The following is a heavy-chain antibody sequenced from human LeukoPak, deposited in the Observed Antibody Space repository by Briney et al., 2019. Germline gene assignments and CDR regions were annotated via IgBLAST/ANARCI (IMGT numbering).Heavy chain of an antibody. CDR2: ISAYNGNT. D-gene: IGHD3-10*01. V-gene: IGHV1-18*01. CDR3: ARVLGPGKITAGRWFDP. Sequence: ASVKVSCKASGYTFTSYGISWVRQAPGQGLEWMGWISAYNGNTNYAQKLQGRVTMTTDTSTSTAYMELRSLRSDDTAVYYCARVLGPGKITAGRWFDPWGQGNLGNGSS. CDR1: GYTFTSYG. J-gene: IGHJ5*01.